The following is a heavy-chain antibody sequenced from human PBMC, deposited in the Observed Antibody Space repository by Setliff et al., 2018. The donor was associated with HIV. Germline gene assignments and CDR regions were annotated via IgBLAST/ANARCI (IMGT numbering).Heavy chain of an antibody. Sequence: SETLSLTCAVYGGSFTTSYWSWIRQPLGKGLEWIAEIDHTESRNYNPSLKSRVTISIDMSKNQLSLKLSSVTAADTAVYFCAGRVWTPGGVISPFDYWAQGTLVTSPQ. CDR1: GGSFTTSY. CDR3: AGRVWTPGGVISPFDY. D-gene: IGHD3-16*01. J-gene: IGHJ4*02. V-gene: IGHV4-34*01. CDR2: IDHTESR.